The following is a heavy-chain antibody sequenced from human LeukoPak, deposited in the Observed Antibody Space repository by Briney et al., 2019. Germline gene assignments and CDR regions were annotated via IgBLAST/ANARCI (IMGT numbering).Heavy chain of an antibody. CDR1: GFTFSSYS. CDR3: ARDGGAAAAPFDP. J-gene: IGHJ5*02. CDR2: ISSSSSYI. V-gene: IGHV3-21*01. Sequence: GGSLRLSCAASGFTFSSYSMNWVRQAPGEGLEWVSSISSSSSYIYYADSVKGRFTISRDNAKNSLYLQMNSLRAEDTAVYYCARDGGAAAAPFDPWGQGTLVTVSS. D-gene: IGHD6-13*01.